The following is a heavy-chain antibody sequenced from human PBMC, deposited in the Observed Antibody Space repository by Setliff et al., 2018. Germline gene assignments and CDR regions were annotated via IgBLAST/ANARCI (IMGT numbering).Heavy chain of an antibody. J-gene: IGHJ5*02. CDR3: AKSAKMVALPTANYFDP. V-gene: IGHV1-69*10. CDR1: GGTFSSNA. CDR2: IVPLLGVA. D-gene: IGHD2-2*01. Sequence: SVKVSCKTSGGTFSSNAISWVRQAPGQGLEWVGGIVPLLGVANSAKQFLGRVTITADESTNTVYMELGGLKSDDTAVYYCAKSAKMVALPTANYFDPWGQGTPVTVSS.